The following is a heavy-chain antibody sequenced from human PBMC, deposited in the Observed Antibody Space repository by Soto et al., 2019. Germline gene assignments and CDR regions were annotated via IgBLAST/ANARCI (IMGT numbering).Heavy chain of an antibody. V-gene: IGHV2-5*02. CDR2: IYWDDDK. CDR1: GFSLSTSGVG. D-gene: IGHD6-13*01. Sequence: QITLQESGPTLVKPTQTLTLPCTFSGFSLSTSGVGVGWIRQPPGKALEWLALIYWDDDKRYSPSLKSRLTITKDTSKNQVVLTMTNMDPVDTATYYCAHLSSWYVRIDYWGQGTLVTVSS. J-gene: IGHJ4*02. CDR3: AHLSSWYVRIDY.